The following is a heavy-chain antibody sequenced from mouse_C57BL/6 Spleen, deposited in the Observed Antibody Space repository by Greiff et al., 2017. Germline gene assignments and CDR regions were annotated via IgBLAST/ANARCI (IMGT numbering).Heavy chain of an antibody. D-gene: IGHD1-1*01. Sequence: EVKLEESGGDLVKPGGSLKLSCAASGFTFSSYGMSWVRQTPDKRLEWVATISSGGSYTYYPDSVKGRFTISRDNAKNTLYLQMSSLKSEDTAMYYCARPYGSSYDFDYWGQGTTLTVSS. J-gene: IGHJ2*01. CDR2: ISSGGSYT. CDR1: GFTFSSYG. V-gene: IGHV5-6*02. CDR3: ARPYGSSYDFDY.